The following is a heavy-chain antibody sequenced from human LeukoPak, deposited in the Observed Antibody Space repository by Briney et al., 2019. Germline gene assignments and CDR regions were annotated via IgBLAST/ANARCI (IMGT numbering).Heavy chain of an antibody. V-gene: IGHV4-34*01. J-gene: IGHJ6*03. Sequence: SETLSLTCAVYGGSFSGYYWSWIRHPPGKGLELIGEINHSGSTNYNPSLKSRVTISVDTSKNQFSLKLSSVTAADTAVYYCARERAVTTSNYYYMDVWGKGTTVTVSS. CDR1: GGSFSGYY. CDR2: INHSGST. D-gene: IGHD4-11*01. CDR3: ARERAVTTSNYYYMDV.